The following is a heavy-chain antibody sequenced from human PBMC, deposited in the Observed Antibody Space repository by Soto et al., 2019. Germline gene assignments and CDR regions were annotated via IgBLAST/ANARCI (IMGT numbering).Heavy chain of an antibody. Sequence: QLQLQESGPGLVKPSETLSLTCTVSGGSISSSSYYWGWIRQPPGKGLECIGSIYYSWSTYYNPSLKSRVTISVDTSKNHFSLKLSTVTAADTAVYYCASPGSLEDYWGQGTLVTVSS. CDR1: GGSISSSSYY. J-gene: IGHJ4*02. CDR3: ASPGSLEDY. V-gene: IGHV4-39*01. CDR2: IYYSWST. D-gene: IGHD1-26*01.